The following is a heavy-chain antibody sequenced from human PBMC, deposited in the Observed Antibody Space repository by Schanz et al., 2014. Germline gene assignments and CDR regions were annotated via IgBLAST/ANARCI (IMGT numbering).Heavy chain of an antibody. CDR1: GFIFSAYT. CDR3: ARDLISSGWYG. V-gene: IGHV3-48*04. J-gene: IGHJ4*02. Sequence: EVQLVESGGGLVRPGESLRLSCAASGFIFSAYTMNWVRQAPGKGLEWVSYISNSGTTIYYADSVKGRFTISRDNAKNSLYLQMNSLRVEDAAVYYCARDLISSGWYGWGQGTLVTVSS. CDR2: ISNSGTTI. D-gene: IGHD6-19*01.